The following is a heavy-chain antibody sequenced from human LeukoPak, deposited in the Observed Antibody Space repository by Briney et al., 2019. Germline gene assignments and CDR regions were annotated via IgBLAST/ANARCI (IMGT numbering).Heavy chain of an antibody. J-gene: IGHJ3*02. CDR2: INTNTGNP. D-gene: IGHD6-13*01. CDR1: GYTFTSYA. CDR3: AREIAAAGTEAFDI. Sequence: GASVKVSCKASGYTFTSYAMNWVRQAPGQGLEWMGWINTNTGNPTYAQGFTGRFVFSLDTSVSTAYLQISSLKAEDTAVYYCAREIAAAGTEAFDIWGQGTMVTVSS. V-gene: IGHV7-4-1*02.